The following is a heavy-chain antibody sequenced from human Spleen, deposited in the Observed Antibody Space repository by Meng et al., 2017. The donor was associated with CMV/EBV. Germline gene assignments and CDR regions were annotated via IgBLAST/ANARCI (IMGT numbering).Heavy chain of an antibody. J-gene: IGHJ4*02. CDR1: GDTFSNYG. CDR2: IIPMFGST. V-gene: IGHV1-69*05. Sequence: SGDTFSNYGVSWVRQAPGQGLEWVGGIIPMFGSTSYSQDFQGRVTITTDEPTTTVHMELSSLKSDDTAIYYCAREKPLDTLSVRLFDYWGQGTLVTVSS. CDR3: AREKPLDTLSVRLFDY. D-gene: IGHD5-18*01.